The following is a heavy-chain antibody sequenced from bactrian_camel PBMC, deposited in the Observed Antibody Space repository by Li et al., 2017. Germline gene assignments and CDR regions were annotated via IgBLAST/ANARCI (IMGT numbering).Heavy chain of an antibody. CDR3: AARVRGCPEITTPIGVSLFRD. CDR1: GDTVSRCS. CDR2: IITDGNT. J-gene: IGHJ4*01. V-gene: IGHV3S55*01. Sequence: VQLVESGGGSVQAGGSLRLSCAASGDTVSRCSMGWYRQAPGKERELVSSIITDGNTYYADFAKGRFTISRDYAKKTLYLDMRRLKPDDTAMYYCAARVRGCPEITTPIGVSLFRDWGQGTQVTVS. D-gene: IGHD3*01.